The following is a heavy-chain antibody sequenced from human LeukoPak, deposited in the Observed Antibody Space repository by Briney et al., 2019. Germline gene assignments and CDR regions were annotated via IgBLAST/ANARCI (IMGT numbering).Heavy chain of an antibody. V-gene: IGHV3-23*01. J-gene: IGHJ1*01. D-gene: IGHD2/OR15-2a*01. CDR3: AKDWVYYFQYFQH. CDR2: ISGSGGST. Sequence: PGGSLRLSCTASGFTFGDYAMSWIRQAPGKGLEWVSAISGSGGSTYYADSVKGRFTISRDNSKNTLYLQMNSLRAEDTAVYYCAKDWVYYFQYFQHWGQGTLVTVSS. CDR1: GFTFGDYA.